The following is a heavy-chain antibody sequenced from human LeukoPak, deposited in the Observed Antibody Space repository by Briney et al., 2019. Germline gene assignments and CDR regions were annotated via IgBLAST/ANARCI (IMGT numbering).Heavy chain of an antibody. CDR2: IYPGDSET. Sequence: GESLKISCKGSGYSLTSYWIGWVRHMPGKGLEWMTIIYPGDSETRYSPSLQGQVTISADKSINTVYLQWNSLKASDTAMYYCARQRGYRMTKDGFDVWGQGTMITVSS. CDR3: ARQRGYRMTKDGFDV. D-gene: IGHD2-2*03. J-gene: IGHJ3*01. V-gene: IGHV5-51*01. CDR1: GYSLTSYW.